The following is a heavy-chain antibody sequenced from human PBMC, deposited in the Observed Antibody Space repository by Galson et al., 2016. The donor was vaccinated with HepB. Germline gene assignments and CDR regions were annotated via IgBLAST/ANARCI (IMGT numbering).Heavy chain of an antibody. CDR3: TDGGGIAAAARGLNH. CDR1: GFTFSDHA. CDR2: ISSNAYGGTT. V-gene: IGHV3-49*03. J-gene: IGHJ5*02. D-gene: IGHD6-13*01. Sequence: SLRLSCAASGFTFSDHAMSWFRQAPGKGLEWVGFISSNAYGGTTEFAASVKDRFTISRDDSKSIAYLQMNSLKIEDTAVYYCTDGGGIAAAARGLNHWGQGT.